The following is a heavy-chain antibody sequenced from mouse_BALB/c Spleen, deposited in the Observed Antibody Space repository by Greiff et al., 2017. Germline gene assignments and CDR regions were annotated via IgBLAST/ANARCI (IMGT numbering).Heavy chain of an antibody. CDR3: ARDLSAWFAY. CDR2: INSNGGST. J-gene: IGHJ3*01. Sequence: EVQVVESGGGLVQPGGSLKLSCAASGFTFSSYGMSWVRQTPDKRLELVATINSNGGSTYYPDSVKGRFTISRDNAKNTLYLQMSSLKSEDTAMYYCARDLSAWFAYWGQGTLVTVSA. CDR1: GFTFSSYG. V-gene: IGHV5-6-3*01.